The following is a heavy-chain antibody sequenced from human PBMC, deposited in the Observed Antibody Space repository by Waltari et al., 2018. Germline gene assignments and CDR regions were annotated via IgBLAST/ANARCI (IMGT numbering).Heavy chain of an antibody. Sequence: QVQLQESGPGLVKASQTLSLTRTVSGGAISSGDYCWNWIRQHPGKGLEWIGYISYSGSTYYNPSLNSRVTISVETSQNQFSLKLSSVTAADTAVYYCARATFGDLFLFDFWGPGTLVSVSS. D-gene: IGHD3-10*01. V-gene: IGHV4-31*03. CDR2: ISYSGST. J-gene: IGHJ4*02. CDR3: ARATFGDLFLFDF. CDR1: GGAISSGDYC.